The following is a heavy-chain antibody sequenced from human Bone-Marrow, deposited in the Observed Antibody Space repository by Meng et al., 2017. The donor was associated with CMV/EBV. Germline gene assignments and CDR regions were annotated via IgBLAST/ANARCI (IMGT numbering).Heavy chain of an antibody. V-gene: IGHV3-48*04. CDR1: GFTFSSYA. CDR3: ARGRKAKYQMLFDAFDI. J-gene: IGHJ3*02. D-gene: IGHD2-2*01. Sequence: GESLKISCAASGFTFSSYAMHWVRQAPGKGLDWVSYVSTSGDTTYYADSVKGRFTISRDNAKNSLYLQMNSLRAEDTAVYYCARGRKAKYQMLFDAFDIWGQGTMVTVSS. CDR2: VSTSGDTT.